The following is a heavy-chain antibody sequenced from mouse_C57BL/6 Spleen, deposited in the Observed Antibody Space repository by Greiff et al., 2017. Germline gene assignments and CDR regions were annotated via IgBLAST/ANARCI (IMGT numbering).Heavy chain of an antibody. CDR1: GFNIKNTY. J-gene: IGHJ1*03. CDR2: IDPANGNT. D-gene: IGHD1-1*01. CDR3: ARWTTVVDWYFDV. V-gene: IGHV14-3*01. Sequence: EVQRVESVAELVRPGASVKLSCTASGFNIKNTYMHWVKQRPEQGLEWIGRIDPANGNTKYAPKFQGKATITADTSSNTAYLQLSSLTSEDTAIYYCARWTTVVDWYFDVWGTGTTVTVSS.